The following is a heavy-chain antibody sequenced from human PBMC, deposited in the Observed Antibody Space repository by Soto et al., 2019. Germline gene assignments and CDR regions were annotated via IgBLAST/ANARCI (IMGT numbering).Heavy chain of an antibody. Sequence: SETLSLTCAVSGVSIHNSHSFWGWIRQPPGKGLEFIGSMYYSGGANYNPSLKSRVTISLDTSKNQFSLTVNSVTAADTAIYYCGRVVEGATRHTDFDSWGQGTLVTVSS. CDR3: GRVVEGATRHTDFDS. J-gene: IGHJ5*01. D-gene: IGHD2-15*01. CDR1: GVSIHNSHSF. CDR2: MYYSGGA. V-gene: IGHV4-39*01.